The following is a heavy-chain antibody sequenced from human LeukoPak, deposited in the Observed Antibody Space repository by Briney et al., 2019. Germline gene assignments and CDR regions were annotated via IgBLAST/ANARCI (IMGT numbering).Heavy chain of an antibody. D-gene: IGHD1-26*01. V-gene: IGHV3-30-3*01. J-gene: IGHJ6*02. Sequence: GGSLRLSCAASGFTFSSYAMHWVRQAPGKGLEWVAVISYGGSNKYYADSVKGRFTISRDNSKNTLYLQMNSLRAEDTAVYYCARVLYSGSYVYYYYGMDVWGQGTTVTVSS. CDR3: ARVLYSGSYVYYYYGMDV. CDR2: ISYGGSNK. CDR1: GFTFSSYA.